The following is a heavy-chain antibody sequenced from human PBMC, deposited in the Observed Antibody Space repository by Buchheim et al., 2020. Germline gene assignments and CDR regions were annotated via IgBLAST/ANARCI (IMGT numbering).Heavy chain of an antibody. CDR1: GDSVSSNSAA. V-gene: IGHV6-1*01. CDR3: ARAIFEEGTVTPPYYYYGMDV. CDR2: TYYRSKWYN. Sequence: QVQLQQSGPGLVKPSQTLSLTCAISGDSVSSNSAAWNWIRQSPSRGLEWLGRTYYRSKWYNDYAVSVKSRITINPDTSKNQFSLQLNSVTPENTAVYYCARAIFEEGTVTPPYYYYGMDVWGQGTT. D-gene: IGHD4-17*01. J-gene: IGHJ6*02.